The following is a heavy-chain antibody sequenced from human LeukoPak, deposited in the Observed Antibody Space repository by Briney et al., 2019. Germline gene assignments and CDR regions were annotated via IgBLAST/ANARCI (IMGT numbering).Heavy chain of an antibody. CDR1: GGSISSYY. J-gene: IGHJ6*03. Sequence: PSETLSLTCTVSGGSISSYYWSWIRQPPGKGLEWIGYIYYSGSTNYNPSLKSRVTISVDTSKNQFSLKLSSVTAADTAVYYCARDLTYYDFWSGPNYYYMDVWGKGTTVTVSS. V-gene: IGHV4-59*01. CDR2: IYYSGST. D-gene: IGHD3-3*01. CDR3: ARDLTYYDFWSGPNYYYMDV.